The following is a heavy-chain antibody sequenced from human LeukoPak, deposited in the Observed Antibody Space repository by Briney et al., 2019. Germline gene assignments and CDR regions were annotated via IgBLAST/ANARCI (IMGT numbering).Heavy chain of an antibody. J-gene: IGHJ4*02. CDR1: GFTISSYY. Sequence: GGSLRLSCAASGFTISSYYLAWVRQAPGKGLEWVSVIYHSGNTDYADSVKGRFTISRDNSKNTVYLQMSSLRAEDTAVYYCARVRVTGYSNFAYRGQGTLVTVSS. CDR3: ARVRVTGYSNFAY. CDR2: IYHSGNT. V-gene: IGHV3-53*01. D-gene: IGHD3-9*01.